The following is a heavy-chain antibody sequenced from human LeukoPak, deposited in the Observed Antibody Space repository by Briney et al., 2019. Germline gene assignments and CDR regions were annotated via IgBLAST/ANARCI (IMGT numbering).Heavy chain of an antibody. CDR1: GYTFTSYD. J-gene: IGHJ6*03. CDR3: ARGGYCSSTSCPYYYYYYMDV. Sequence: ASVKVSCKASGYTFTSYDINWVRQATGQGLEWMGWMNPNSGNTGYAQKFQGRVTITRNTSISTAYMELSSLRSEDTAVYYCARGGYCSSTSCPYYYYYYMDVWAKGTTVTVSS. CDR2: MNPNSGNT. D-gene: IGHD2-2*01. V-gene: IGHV1-8*03.